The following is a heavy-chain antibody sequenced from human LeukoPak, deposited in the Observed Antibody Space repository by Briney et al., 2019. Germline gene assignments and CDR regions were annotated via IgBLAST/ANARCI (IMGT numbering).Heavy chain of an antibody. CDR3: AKDSSYDSSGYYYRSLGGFDY. CDR2: ISGSGGST. CDR1: GFTFSSYA. D-gene: IGHD3-22*01. Sequence: QLWGSLLLSCAASGFTFSSYAMSWVRQGPGKGLEWVSAISGSGGSTYYADAGKGRFNISRDNSNNTLYLQMNRLRAEDTAVYYCAKDSSYDSSGYYYRSLGGFDYWGQGTLVTASS. V-gene: IGHV3-23*01. J-gene: IGHJ4*02.